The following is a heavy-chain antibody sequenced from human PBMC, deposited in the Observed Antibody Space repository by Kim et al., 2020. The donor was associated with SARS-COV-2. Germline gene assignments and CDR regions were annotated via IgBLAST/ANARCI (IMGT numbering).Heavy chain of an antibody. D-gene: IGHD6-13*01. V-gene: IGHV3-23*01. Sequence: GGSLRLSCAASGFTFSSYAMSWVRQAPGKGLEWVSAISGSGGSTYYADSVKGRFTISRDNSKNTLYLQMNSLRAEDTAVYYCAKGAPKGYSSSWYRWFDPWGQGTLVTVSS. CDR1: GFTFSSYA. CDR2: ISGSGGST. J-gene: IGHJ5*02. CDR3: AKGAPKGYSSSWYRWFDP.